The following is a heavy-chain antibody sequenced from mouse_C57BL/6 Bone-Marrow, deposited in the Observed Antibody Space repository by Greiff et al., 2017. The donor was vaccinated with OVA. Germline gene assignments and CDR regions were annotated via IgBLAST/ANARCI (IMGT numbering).Heavy chain of an antibody. J-gene: IGHJ4*01. Sequence: QVQLQQSGAELARPGASVKLSCKASGYTFTSYGISWVKQRTGQGLEWIGEIYPRSGNTYYTEKFKGQATLTADKSSSTAYMELRSLTSEDSAVYFCARRELRKNYYAMDYWGQGTSGTVSS. CDR2: IYPRSGNT. V-gene: IGHV1-81*01. CDR3: ARRELRKNYYAMDY. D-gene: IGHD1-1*01. CDR1: GYTFTSYG.